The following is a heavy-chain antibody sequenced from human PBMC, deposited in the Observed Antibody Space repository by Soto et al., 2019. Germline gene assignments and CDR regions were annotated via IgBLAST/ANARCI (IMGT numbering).Heavy chain of an antibody. Sequence: QVQLVESGGGVVQPGRSLRLSCAASGFTFSSYAMHWVRQAPGKGLEWVAVISYDGSNKYYADSVKGRFTISRDNSKNTLYLQMNSLRAEDTAVYYCARDMGAGFDYWGQGTLVTFSS. CDR2: ISYDGSNK. CDR1: GFTFSSYA. J-gene: IGHJ4*02. V-gene: IGHV3-30-3*01. D-gene: IGHD3-16*01. CDR3: ARDMGAGFDY.